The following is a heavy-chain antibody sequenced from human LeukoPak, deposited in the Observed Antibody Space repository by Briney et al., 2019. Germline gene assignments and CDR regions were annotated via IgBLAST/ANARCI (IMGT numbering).Heavy chain of an antibody. CDR2: IYHSGST. CDR3: ACDDLWSGYWGY. CDR1: GYSISSGYY. J-gene: IGHJ4*02. V-gene: IGHV4-38-2*02. Sequence: SETLSLTCTVSGYSISSGYYWGWIRQPPGKGLEWIGSIYHSGSTYYNPSLKSRVTISVDTSKNQFSLKLSSVTAADTAVYYCACDDLWSGYWGYWGQGTLVTVSS. D-gene: IGHD3-3*01.